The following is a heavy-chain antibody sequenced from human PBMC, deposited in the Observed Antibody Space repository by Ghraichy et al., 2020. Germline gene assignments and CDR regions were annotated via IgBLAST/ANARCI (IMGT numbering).Heavy chain of an antibody. CDR2: INHSGST. CDR3: ARGRKLRFLEWLPGYFDY. D-gene: IGHD3-3*01. CDR1: GGSFSGYY. J-gene: IGHJ4*02. V-gene: IGHV4-34*01. Sequence: SETLSLTCAVYGGSFSGYYWSWIRQPPGKGLEWIGEINHSGSTNYNPSLKSRVTISVDTSKNQFSLKLSSVTAADTAVYYCARGRKLRFLEWLPGYFDYWGQGTLVTVSS.